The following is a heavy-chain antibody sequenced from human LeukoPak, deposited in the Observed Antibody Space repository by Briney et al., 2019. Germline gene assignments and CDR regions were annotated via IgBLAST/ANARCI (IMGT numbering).Heavy chain of an antibody. CDR2: MNPNSGYT. Sequence: ASVKVSCKTSGYTFTSLDINWVRQATGQGLEWMGWMNPNSGYTGYAQQFQGRVTITRNTSISTAYMELSSVTAADTAVYYCARGDIPAPPTYFRWFGELTPSYYFDYWGQGTLVTVSS. D-gene: IGHD3-10*01. CDR1: GYTFTSLD. V-gene: IGHV1-8*03. J-gene: IGHJ4*02. CDR3: ARGDIPAPPTYFRWFGELTPSYYFDY.